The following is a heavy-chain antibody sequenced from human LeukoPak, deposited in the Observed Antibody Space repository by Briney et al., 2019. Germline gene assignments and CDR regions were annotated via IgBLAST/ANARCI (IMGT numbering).Heavy chain of an antibody. D-gene: IGHD6-6*01. CDR3: ARGIEYSSSSGSYNYYYMDV. CDR1: GSTFSPYS. CDR2: ISSSSSYI. J-gene: IGHJ6*03. V-gene: IGHV3-21*01. Sequence: KPGGSLRLSCAASGSTFSPYSMNWVRQAPGKGLEWVSSISSSSSYIYYQDSVKGRFTISRDDVKHYLYLQMNSLRAEDTAVYYCARGIEYSSSSGSYNYYYMDVWGIGTTVTVSS.